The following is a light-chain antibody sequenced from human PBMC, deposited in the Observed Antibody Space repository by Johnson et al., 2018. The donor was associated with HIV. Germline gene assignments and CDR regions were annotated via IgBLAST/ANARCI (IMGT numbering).Light chain of an antibody. CDR2: NND. J-gene: IGLJ1*01. CDR3: GTWDSSLSADV. V-gene: IGLV1-51*01. Sequence: QSILTQPPSVSAAPGQKVTISCSGSRSNIGNNYVSWYQQFPGTAPKLLISNNDKRPSGIPDRFSGSRSGTSATLGITGLQTGDEADYYCGTWDSSLSADVFGTGTKVTVL. CDR1: RSNIGNNY.